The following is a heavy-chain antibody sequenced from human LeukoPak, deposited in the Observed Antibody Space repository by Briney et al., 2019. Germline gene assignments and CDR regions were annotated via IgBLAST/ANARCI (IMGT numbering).Heavy chain of an antibody. Sequence: GGSLRLSCAASGFTFSNYAMSWVRQAPGKGLEWVSTLSGTGGSTYYADSVKGRFTISRDNSKNTLYLQVSSLRAEDTAVYYCARDPASWTYYDSSGYYDYWGQGTLVTVSS. CDR2: LSGTGGST. J-gene: IGHJ4*02. D-gene: IGHD3-22*01. CDR3: ARDPASWTYYDSSGYYDY. V-gene: IGHV3-23*01. CDR1: GFTFSNYA.